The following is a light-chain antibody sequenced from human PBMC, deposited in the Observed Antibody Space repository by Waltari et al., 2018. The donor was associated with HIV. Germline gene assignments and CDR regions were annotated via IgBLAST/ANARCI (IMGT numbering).Light chain of an antibody. V-gene: IGLV3-21*03. Sequence: YALTQPPSVSVATGRTARIACEWNNIGAKSVHWYQHNPGQAPILVIYDDTDRPSGIPERFSGSNSGNTASLSISRVEAGDEADYYCQVWDTTTDQYVFGTGTKVTV. CDR3: QVWDTTTDQYV. J-gene: IGLJ1*01. CDR2: DDT. CDR1: NIGAKS.